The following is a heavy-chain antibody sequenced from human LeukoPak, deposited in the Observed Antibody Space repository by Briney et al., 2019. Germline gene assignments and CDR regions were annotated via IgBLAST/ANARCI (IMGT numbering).Heavy chain of an antibody. CDR1: GGSVSSGSYS. Sequence: SETLSLTCTVSGGSVSSGSYSWSWIRQPPGKGLEWIGYIYYSESTNYNPSLKSRVTISIDTSKNQFSLKLSSVTAADTVVYYCARVSGGSGWYYFDYWGQGTLVTVSS. D-gene: IGHD6-19*01. V-gene: IGHV4-61*01. CDR3: ARVSGGSGWYYFDY. J-gene: IGHJ4*02. CDR2: IYYSEST.